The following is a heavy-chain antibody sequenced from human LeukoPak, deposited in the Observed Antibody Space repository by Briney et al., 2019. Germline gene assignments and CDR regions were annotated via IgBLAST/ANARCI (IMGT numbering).Heavy chain of an antibody. J-gene: IGHJ4*02. CDR3: ARAIGRGLLWFEIIDY. V-gene: IGHV4-59*01. D-gene: IGHD3-10*01. CDR1: GGSISSYY. CDR2: IYYSGST. Sequence: SETLSLTCTVAGGSISSYYWSWIRQPPGKGLEWIGYIYYSGSTNYNPSLKSRVTISVDTSKNQFSLKLSSVTAADTAVYYCARAIGRGLLWFEIIDYWGQGTLVTVSS.